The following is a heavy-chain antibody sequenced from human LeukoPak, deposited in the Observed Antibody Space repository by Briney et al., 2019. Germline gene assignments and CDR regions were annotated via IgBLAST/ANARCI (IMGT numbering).Heavy chain of an antibody. CDR3: ARSGGYYDY. Sequence: GGPLRLSCAASGFTSSSYEMNWVRQAPGKGLEWISYISTSGSTIYYADSVKGRFTVSRDNAKNSLYLQMNSLRAEDTAVYYCARSGGYYDYWGQGTLVSVSS. CDR2: ISTSGSTI. D-gene: IGHD4-23*01. CDR1: GFTSSSYE. J-gene: IGHJ4*02. V-gene: IGHV3-48*03.